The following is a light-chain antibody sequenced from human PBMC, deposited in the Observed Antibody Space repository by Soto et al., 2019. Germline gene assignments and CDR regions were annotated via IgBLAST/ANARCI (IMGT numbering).Light chain of an antibody. J-gene: IGKJ5*01. V-gene: IGKV3D-11*01. CDR1: QGIGDT. CDR2: DTS. Sequence: EVVMTQSPATLSVSPGEGVTLSCRASQGIGDTLAWYQHKPGQTPRLLIYDTSNRAAGIPARFSGSRSGTDFTLTISSLEPEDFAVYFCHQRNKFGQGTRLEIK. CDR3: HQRNK.